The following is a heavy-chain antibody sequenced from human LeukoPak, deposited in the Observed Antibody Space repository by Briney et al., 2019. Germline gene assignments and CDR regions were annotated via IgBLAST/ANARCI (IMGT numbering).Heavy chain of an antibody. J-gene: IGHJ4*02. CDR2: IFYSGST. D-gene: IGHD3-10*01. Sequence: SETLSLTCTASGGSISSSDYYWGWIRQPPGKGLEWIGSIFYSGSTYYNPSLKSPVTISADMSKNYFSLRLSSVTAADTATYYCARHRRYYGSGSYYSDFDSWGQGILVTVSS. CDR1: GGSISSSDYY. V-gene: IGHV4-39*01. CDR3: ARHRRYYGSGSYYSDFDS.